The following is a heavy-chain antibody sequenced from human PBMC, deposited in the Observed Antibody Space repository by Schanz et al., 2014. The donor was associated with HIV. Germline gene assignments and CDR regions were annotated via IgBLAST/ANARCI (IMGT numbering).Heavy chain of an antibody. Sequence: VQLVESGGRLVKPGESLTLSCITSGFTLNGYSMNWVRQAPGKGLEWVSAISGSSITYSADSVKGRFTISRDNSKNTLYLQMNSLRAEDTAVYYCALSRPSGYGGSWYFDLWGRGTLVAVSS. D-gene: IGHD2-15*01. CDR3: ALSRPSGYGGSWYFDL. CDR1: GFTLNGYS. V-gene: IGHV3-NL1*01. J-gene: IGHJ2*01. CDR2: ISGSSIT.